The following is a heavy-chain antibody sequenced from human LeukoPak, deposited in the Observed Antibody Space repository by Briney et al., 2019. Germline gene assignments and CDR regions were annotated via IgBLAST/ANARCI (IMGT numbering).Heavy chain of an antibody. J-gene: IGHJ4*02. CDR2: IYNDGGT. V-gene: IGHV3-53*01. CDR1: GFTFSSYW. Sequence: PGGSLRLSCAASGFTFSSYWMHWVRQAPGKGLEWVSVIYNDGGTYYADSVKGRFTISRDNSKNTLYLQMNSLRAEDTAVYYCGTSRSRTSGFDYWGQGTLVTVSS. CDR3: GTSRSRTSGFDY. D-gene: IGHD2-8*02.